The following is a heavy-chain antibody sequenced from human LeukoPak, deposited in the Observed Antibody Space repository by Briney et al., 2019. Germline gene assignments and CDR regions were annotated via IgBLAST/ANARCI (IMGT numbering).Heavy chain of an antibody. CDR2: ISTGGSTV. V-gene: IGHV3-48*03. CDR1: EFAFGTYE. CDR3: ARSPANWNYASDC. D-gene: IGHD1-7*01. J-gene: IGHJ4*02. Sequence: GGSLRLSCVASEFAFGTYEMNWVRQAPGKGLEWVSYISTGGSTVYYADSVKGRFTISRDDAKNSMYLQMDSLRAEDTAVYYCARSPANWNYASDCWGQGTLVTVSS.